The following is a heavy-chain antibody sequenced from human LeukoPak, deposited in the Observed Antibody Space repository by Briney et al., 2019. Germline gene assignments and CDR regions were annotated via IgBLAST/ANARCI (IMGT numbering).Heavy chain of an antibody. V-gene: IGHV3-30-3*01. J-gene: IGHJ4*02. CDR3: AGPIFGVVMNPFDY. CDR1: GFTFSSYA. Sequence: GGSLRLSCAASGFTFSSYAIHWVRQAPGKGLEWVAVISYDGSNKYYADSVKGRFTISRDNSKNTLYLQMNSLRAEDTAVYYCAGPIFGVVMNPFDYWGQGTLVTVSS. D-gene: IGHD3-3*01. CDR2: ISYDGSNK.